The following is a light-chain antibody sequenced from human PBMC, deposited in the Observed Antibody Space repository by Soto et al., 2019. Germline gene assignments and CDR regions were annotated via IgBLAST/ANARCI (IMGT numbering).Light chain of an antibody. V-gene: IGLV2-14*03. CDR1: SSDVGAYNY. Sequence: QSVLTQAASVSGSPGQSITISCTGSSSDVGAYNYVSWYQHHPGKAPKLMIYDVSNRPSGISNRFSGSKSGNTASLTISWFQAEDEADYYCSSYTTSSTYVFGTGTKVTVL. CDR2: DVS. CDR3: SSYTTSSTYV. J-gene: IGLJ1*01.